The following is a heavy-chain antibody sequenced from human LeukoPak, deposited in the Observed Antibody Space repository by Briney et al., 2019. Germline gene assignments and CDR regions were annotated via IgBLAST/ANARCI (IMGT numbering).Heavy chain of an antibody. Sequence: ASVKVSCKASGYAFTGYDINWVRQATGQGLEWMGWMNPNTGDTGYAQKFQGRLTMTRNTSIDTAYMELSGLRSEDTAIYYCTRGSLSGSSRDYWGQGTLVPVSS. V-gene: IGHV1-8*01. CDR1: GYAFTGYD. J-gene: IGHJ4*02. CDR3: TRGSLSGSSRDY. CDR2: MNPNTGDT. D-gene: IGHD1-26*01.